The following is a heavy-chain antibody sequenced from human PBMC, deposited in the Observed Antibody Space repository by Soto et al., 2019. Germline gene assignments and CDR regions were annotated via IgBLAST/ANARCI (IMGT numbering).Heavy chain of an antibody. Sequence: GGSLRLSCAASGFTFSSYATSWVRQAPGKGLEWVSAISGSGGSTYYADSVKGRFTISRDNSKNTLYLQMNGLRAEDTAVYYCVTPKLTVSPHYGMDVWGQGTTVTVSS. V-gene: IGHV3-23*01. J-gene: IGHJ6*02. CDR3: VTPKLTVSPHYGMDV. CDR2: ISGSGGST. D-gene: IGHD4-17*01. CDR1: GFTFSSYA.